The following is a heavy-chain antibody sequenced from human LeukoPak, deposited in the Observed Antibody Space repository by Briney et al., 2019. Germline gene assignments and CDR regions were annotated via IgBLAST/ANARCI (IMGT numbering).Heavy chain of an antibody. CDR2: INPSGSNT. CDR1: GFTFTNYY. V-gene: IGHV1-46*01. Sequence: ASVKVSCKASGFTFTNYYMHWVRQAPGQGLEWMGLINPSGSNTNYAQKFRGRVTMTRDTSATTVYMVLSSLRSEDTAVYYCAREESGGYFDYGGQGTLVTVSS. CDR3: AREESGGYFDY. D-gene: IGHD2-8*02. J-gene: IGHJ4*02.